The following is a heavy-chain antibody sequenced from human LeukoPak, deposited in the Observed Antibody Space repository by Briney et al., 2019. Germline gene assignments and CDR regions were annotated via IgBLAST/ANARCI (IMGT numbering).Heavy chain of an antibody. V-gene: IGHV4-34*01. Sequence: SETLSLTCADYGGSFSGYYWSWIHQPPGKGLEWIGEINHSGSTNSNPSLKSRVTISVDTSKNQFSLKLSSVTAADTAVYYCARKRDSSGYYYHWGQGTLVTVSS. CDR1: GGSFSGYY. CDR2: INHSGST. J-gene: IGHJ5*02. CDR3: ARKRDSSGYYYH. D-gene: IGHD3-22*01.